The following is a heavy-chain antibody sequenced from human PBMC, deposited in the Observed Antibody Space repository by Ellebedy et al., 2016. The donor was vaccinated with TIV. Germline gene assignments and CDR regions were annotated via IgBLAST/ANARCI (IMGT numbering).Heavy chain of an antibody. J-gene: IGHJ4*02. Sequence: AASVKVSCKASGHSFTSYGISWVRQAPGEGLEWMGWISAYNGNTLYIEKFQGRVTMTTDTSTNTAYMGLRSLRSDDTAVYFRARSLYFGDFPFDSWGQGTLITVSS. V-gene: IGHV1-18*04. CDR2: ISAYNGNT. CDR1: GHSFTSYG. CDR3: ARSLYFGDFPFDS. D-gene: IGHD3-10*01.